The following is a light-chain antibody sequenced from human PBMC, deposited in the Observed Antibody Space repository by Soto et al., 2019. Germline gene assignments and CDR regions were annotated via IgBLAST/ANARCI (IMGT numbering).Light chain of an antibody. CDR2: DAY. V-gene: IGKV3-11*01. CDR3: QQRHMWPIT. Sequence: EVVLTQSPVTLSLSPGARATLSCRASQSFRGLLAWYQQKPGQAPRLLIYDAYNRATGIPPRFSGSGSVTDFTLTISSLEPEDAAVYDCQQRHMWPITFGQGTRLEIK. J-gene: IGKJ5*01. CDR1: QSFRGL.